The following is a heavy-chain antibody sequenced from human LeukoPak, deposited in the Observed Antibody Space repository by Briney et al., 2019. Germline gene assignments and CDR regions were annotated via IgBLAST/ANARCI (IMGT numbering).Heavy chain of an antibody. CDR2: INPYNGNT. V-gene: IGHV1-18*04. CDR1: GYTFTGYY. Sequence: GASVKVSCRASGYTFTGYYMHWVRQAPGQGLAWMGWINPYNGNTNYAQNLQGRVTMTTDTSTSTAYMELRSLRSDDTAVYYCARRGLTNEDTYCNSTGCYIASGDWFDPWGQGTLVTVSS. D-gene: IGHD2-2*02. CDR3: ARRGLTNEDTYCNSTGCYIASGDWFDP. J-gene: IGHJ5*02.